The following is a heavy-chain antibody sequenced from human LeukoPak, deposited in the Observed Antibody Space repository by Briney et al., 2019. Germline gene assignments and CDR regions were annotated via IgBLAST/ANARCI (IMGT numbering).Heavy chain of an antibody. CDR2: ISAYNGNT. Sequence: ASVKVSCKASGYTFTSYGISWVRQAPGQGLEWMGWISAYNGNTNYAQKLQGRVTMTTDTSTSTAYMELRSLRSDDTAVYYCARVYSTTWDGSYFDCWGQGTLVTVSS. J-gene: IGHJ4*02. CDR3: ARVYSTTWDGSYFDC. V-gene: IGHV1-18*01. D-gene: IGHD6-13*01. CDR1: GYTFTSYG.